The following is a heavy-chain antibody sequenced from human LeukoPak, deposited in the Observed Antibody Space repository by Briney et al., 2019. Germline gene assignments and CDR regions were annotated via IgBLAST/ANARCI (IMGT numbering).Heavy chain of an antibody. D-gene: IGHD6-6*01. CDR2: IKQDGSEK. Sequence: GGSLRLSCAASRFTFSSYWMSWVRQAPGKGLEWVANIKQDGSEKYYVDSVKGRFTISRDNAKNSLYLQMNSLRAKDTAVYYCARKIGRGYSSSSGNFDYWGQGTLVTVSS. CDR3: ARKIGRGYSSSSGNFDY. V-gene: IGHV3-7*01. CDR1: RFTFSSYW. J-gene: IGHJ4*02.